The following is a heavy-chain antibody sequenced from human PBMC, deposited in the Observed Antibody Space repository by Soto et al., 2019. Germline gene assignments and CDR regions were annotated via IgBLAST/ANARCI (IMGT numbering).Heavy chain of an antibody. CDR1: GYTFRSYW. CDR3: ARQYYDFGSGSYTGSAYFDL. Sequence: EVQLVQSGAEVKKPGESLKISCQGSGYTFRSYWIGWVRQMPGKGLEWMGIIYPDDWDTKYSPSFRGQVTISVDTSINTAYLPWSNLKASDSGIYYSARQYYDFGSGSYTGSAYFDLWGRGALGTVSS. J-gene: IGHJ2*01. CDR2: IYPDDWDT. V-gene: IGHV5-51*01. D-gene: IGHD3-3*01.